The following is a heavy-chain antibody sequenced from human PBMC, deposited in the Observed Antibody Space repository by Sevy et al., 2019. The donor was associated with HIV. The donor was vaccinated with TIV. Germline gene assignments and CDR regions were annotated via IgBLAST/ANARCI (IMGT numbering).Heavy chain of an antibody. CDR2: TYYRSKWYN. CDR3: ARGYRPYSSGWLYYFDY. D-gene: IGHD6-19*01. CDR1: GDSVSSNSAA. V-gene: IGHV6-1*01. Sequence: KQSQILSLTCAISGDSVSSNSAAWNWIRQSPSRGLEWLGRTYYRSKWYNDYAVSVKSRITINPDTSKNQFSLQLNSVSPEDTAVYYCARGYRPYSSGWLYYFDYWGQGTLVTVSS. J-gene: IGHJ4*02.